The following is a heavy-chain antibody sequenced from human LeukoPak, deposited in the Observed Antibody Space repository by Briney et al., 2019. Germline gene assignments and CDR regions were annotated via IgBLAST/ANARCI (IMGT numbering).Heavy chain of an antibody. CDR2: IKTDGSET. Sequence: GGSLRLSCAASGFIFSNYWMGWVRQAPGKGLACVANIKTDGSETYYVDTVKGRFTISRDNAKNSLFLQMNSLRAEDTAIYYCVSAIRGSPIDYWGQGTLVSVPS. V-gene: IGHV3-7*01. CDR1: GFIFSNYW. D-gene: IGHD3-10*01. J-gene: IGHJ4*02. CDR3: VSAIRGSPIDY.